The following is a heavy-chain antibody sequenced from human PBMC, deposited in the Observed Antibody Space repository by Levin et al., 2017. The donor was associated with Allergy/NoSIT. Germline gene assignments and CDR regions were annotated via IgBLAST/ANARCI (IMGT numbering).Heavy chain of an antibody. CDR3: ARDLYSGRIWDY. V-gene: IGHV3-7*01. Sequence: SCAASEFRFSDSWMSWVRQVPGKGLEWVANIKQDGSAKYYVDSVMGRFTISRDNAKNSLYLQMNSLRAEDTAVYYCARDLYSGRIWDYWGQGALVTVSS. CDR2: IKQDGSAK. D-gene: IGHD1-26*01. CDR1: EFRFSDSW. J-gene: IGHJ4*02.